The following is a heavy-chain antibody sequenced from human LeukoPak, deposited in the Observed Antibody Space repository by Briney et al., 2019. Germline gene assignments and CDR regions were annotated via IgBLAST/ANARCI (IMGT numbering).Heavy chain of an antibody. CDR2: IYNYGGST. V-gene: IGHV4-59*08. J-gene: IGHJ5*02. CDR3: ARQTNWFDV. CDR1: GGSISSYY. Sequence: SETLSLTCTVSGGSISSYYWRWVRQPPGKGLEWVGYIYNYGGSTKYNPSLESPVTISLDMSKNQFSLKLSSVTAADTAVYYCARQTNWFDVWGQGTLVTVSS.